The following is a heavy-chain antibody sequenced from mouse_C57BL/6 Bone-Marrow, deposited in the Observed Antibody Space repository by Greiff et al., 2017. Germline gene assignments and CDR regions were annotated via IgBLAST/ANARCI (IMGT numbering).Heavy chain of an antibody. V-gene: IGHV1-81*01. CDR1: GYTFTSYG. CDR3: ATRQFAY. J-gene: IGHJ3*01. CDR2: IYPRSGNT. Sequence: VKLQESGAELARPGASVKLSCKASGYTFTSYGISWVKQRTGQGLEWIGEIYPRSGNTYYNEKFKGKATLTADKSSSTAYMELRSLTSEDSAVYFWATRQFAYGGQGTLVTVAA. D-gene: IGHD1-2*01.